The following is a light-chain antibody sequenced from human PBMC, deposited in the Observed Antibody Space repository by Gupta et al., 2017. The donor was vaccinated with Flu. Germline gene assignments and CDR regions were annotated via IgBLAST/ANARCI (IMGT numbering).Light chain of an antibody. V-gene: IGKV4-1*01. CDR3: QQYCRLPPN. CDR2: CAS. J-gene: IGKJ4*01. Sequence: SLGERATINCKSSQSIFYSTSSKNYLAWYQQRPGQAPRLLIFCASTRESGVPDRFSGSGSGTDFTLTISRLEAEDSAVYHCQQYCRLPPNFGRGTKVEIK. CDR1: QSIFYSTSSKNY.